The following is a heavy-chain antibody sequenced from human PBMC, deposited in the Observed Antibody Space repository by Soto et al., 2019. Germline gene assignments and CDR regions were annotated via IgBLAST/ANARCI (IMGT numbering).Heavy chain of an antibody. CDR2: ISSNGGST. Sequence: GGSLRLSCAASGFTFSSYAMHWVRQAPGKGLEYVSAISSNGGSTYYANSVKGRFTISRDNSKNTLYLQMGSLRAEDMAVYYCARAGIAVAPHAFDIWGQGTMVTVSS. CDR3: ARAGIAVAPHAFDI. J-gene: IGHJ3*02. V-gene: IGHV3-64*01. CDR1: GFTFSSYA. D-gene: IGHD6-19*01.